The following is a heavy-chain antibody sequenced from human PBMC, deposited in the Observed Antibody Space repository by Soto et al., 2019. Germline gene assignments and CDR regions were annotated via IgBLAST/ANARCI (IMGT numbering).Heavy chain of an antibody. CDR1: GGTFSSDA. CDR3: ARGQGYCSGGICYYYYYGMDV. Sequence: SVKVSCKASGGTFSSDAFSWVRQAPGQGLEWMGGIIPTSGTANYAQKFQGRATITADESTSTAYMELSSLTSEDTAVYFCARGQGYCSGGICYYYYYGMDVWCQGTTVTVSS. D-gene: IGHD2-15*01. J-gene: IGHJ6*02. V-gene: IGHV1-69*13. CDR2: IIPTSGTA.